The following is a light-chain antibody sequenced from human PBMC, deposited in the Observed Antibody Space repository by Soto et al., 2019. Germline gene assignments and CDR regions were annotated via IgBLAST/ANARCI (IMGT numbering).Light chain of an antibody. CDR3: QQYDSYPRT. Sequence: DIQMTQSPSTLSASVGDRVTITCRASQSISTWLAWFQQKSGKAPKLLTYKASSLETGVPSRFSGSRSGTEFTLTISSLQPDDSATYYCQQYDSYPRTFGQGTRVEIK. CDR2: KAS. J-gene: IGKJ1*01. CDR1: QSISTW. V-gene: IGKV1-5*03.